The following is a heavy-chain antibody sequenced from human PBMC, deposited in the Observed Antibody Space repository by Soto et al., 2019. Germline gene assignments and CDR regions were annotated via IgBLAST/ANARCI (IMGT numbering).Heavy chain of an antibody. D-gene: IGHD3-16*02. CDR2: IIPILGIA. Sequence: QVQLVQSGAEVKKPGSSVKVSCKASGGTFSSYTISWVRQAPGQGLEWMGRIIPILGIANYAQKFQGRVTMTADKSTSTAYMELSSLRSEDTAVYYCARSPYDYIWGSYRFDWYFDLWGRGTLVTVSS. CDR1: GGTFSSYT. V-gene: IGHV1-69*02. CDR3: ARSPYDYIWGSYRFDWYFDL. J-gene: IGHJ2*01.